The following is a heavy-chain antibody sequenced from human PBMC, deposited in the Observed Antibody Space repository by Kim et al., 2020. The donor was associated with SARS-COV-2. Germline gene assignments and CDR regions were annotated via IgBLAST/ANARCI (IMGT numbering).Heavy chain of an antibody. CDR1: GGSISSYY. D-gene: IGHD6-13*01. CDR2: IYYSGST. CDR3: ARRPAPGYSRENDAFDI. J-gene: IGHJ3*02. Sequence: SETLSLTCTVSGGSISSYYWSWIRQPPGKGLEWIGYIYYSGSTNYNPSLKSRVTISVDTSKNQFSLKLSSVTAADTAVYYCARRPAPGYSRENDAFDIWGQGTMVTVSS. V-gene: IGHV4-59*01.